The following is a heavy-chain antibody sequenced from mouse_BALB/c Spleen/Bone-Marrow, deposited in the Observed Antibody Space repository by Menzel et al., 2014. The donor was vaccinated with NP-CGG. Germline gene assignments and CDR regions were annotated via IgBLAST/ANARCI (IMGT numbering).Heavy chain of an antibody. J-gene: IGHJ2*01. CDR1: GYTFSSYW. CDR3: ARPLYDGYYP. Sequence: LVESGGELMKPGASVKISCKATGYTFSSYWIEWVKQRPGHGLEWIGEILPGSGCTNYNEKFKGKATFTADTSSNTAYMQLSSLTSEDSAVYYCARPLYDGYYPWGQGTTLTVSS. CDR2: ILPGSGCT. D-gene: IGHD2-3*01. V-gene: IGHV1-9*01.